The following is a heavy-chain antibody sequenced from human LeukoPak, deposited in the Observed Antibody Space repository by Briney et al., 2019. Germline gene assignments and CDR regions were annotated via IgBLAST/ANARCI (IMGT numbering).Heavy chain of an antibody. CDR2: INHSGST. J-gene: IGHJ4*02. D-gene: IGHD6-6*01. Sequence: SETLSLTCAVYGGSFSGYYWSWIRQPPGKGLEWIGEINHSGSTNYNPSLKSRVTISVDTSKNQFSLKLSSVTAADTAVYYCARDVPYSSSSGDYWGQGTLVTVSS. CDR1: GGSFSGYY. V-gene: IGHV4-34*01. CDR3: ARDVPYSSSSGDY.